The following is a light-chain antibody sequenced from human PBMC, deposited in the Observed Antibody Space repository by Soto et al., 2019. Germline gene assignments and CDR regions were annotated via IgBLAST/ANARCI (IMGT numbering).Light chain of an antibody. CDR1: SSDVGIYNY. V-gene: IGLV2-14*01. CDR3: SSYTTSSTRV. Sequence: ALTQPASVSGSLGQSIAISCTGSSSDVGIYNYVSWYQQHPGKVPKLIIYEVTNRPSGVSNRFSGSKSGNTASLTISGLQAEDEADYYCSSYTTSSTRVFGTGTKVTVL. CDR2: EVT. J-gene: IGLJ1*01.